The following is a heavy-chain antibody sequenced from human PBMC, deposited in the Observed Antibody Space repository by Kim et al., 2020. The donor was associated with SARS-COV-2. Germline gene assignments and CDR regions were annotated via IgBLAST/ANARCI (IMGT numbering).Heavy chain of an antibody. J-gene: IGHJ4*02. V-gene: IGHV4-39*01. Sequence: SETLSLMCTVSGGSISSTSDSWVWTRQPPGKGLEWIGSIYHSGRTHYNPSLESRVSISIDTSKNQFSLKLNSVTAADTAVYYCARLDMAMVDIDYWGLGTVVTVSS. D-gene: IGHD5-18*01. CDR2: IYHSGRT. CDR3: ARLDMAMVDIDY. CDR1: GGSISSTSDS.